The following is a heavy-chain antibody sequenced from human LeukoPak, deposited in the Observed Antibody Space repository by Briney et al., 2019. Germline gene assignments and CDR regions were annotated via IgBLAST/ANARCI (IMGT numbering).Heavy chain of an antibody. CDR1: GFTFSSYA. CDR3: AKHSAGYDFWSGFSVAFDI. D-gene: IGHD3-3*01. CDR2: ISYDGSNK. V-gene: IGHV3-30-3*02. Sequence: GGSLRLSCAASGFTFSSYAMHWVRQAPGKGLEWVAVISYDGSNKYYADSVKGRFTISRDNSKNTLYLQMNSLRAEDTAVYYCAKHSAGYDFWSGFSVAFDIWGQGTMVTVSS. J-gene: IGHJ3*02.